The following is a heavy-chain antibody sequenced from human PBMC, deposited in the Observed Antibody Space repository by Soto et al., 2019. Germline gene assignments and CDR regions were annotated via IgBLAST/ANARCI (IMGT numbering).Heavy chain of an antibody. CDR3: ASGLGWSGYYTGYYYYGMDV. J-gene: IGHJ6*02. Sequence: GGSLRLSCAASGFTFSSYGMHWVRQAPGKGLEWVAVIWYDGSNKYYADTVKGRFTISRDNSKNTLYLQMNSLRAEDTAVYYCASGLGWSGYYTGYYYYGMDVWGQGTTVTV. D-gene: IGHD3-3*01. V-gene: IGHV3-33*01. CDR1: GFTFSSYG. CDR2: IWYDGSNK.